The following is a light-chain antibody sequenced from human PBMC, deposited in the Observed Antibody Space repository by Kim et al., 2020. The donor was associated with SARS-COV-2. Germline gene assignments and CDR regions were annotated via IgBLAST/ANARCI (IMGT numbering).Light chain of an antibody. V-gene: IGLV2-23*02. CDR3: CSYAPGSTII. CDR1: SSDVGNYNL. Sequence: GQSITISCTGTSSDVGNYNLCSWYQHHARKAPKLLIYEVTKRPSGGSDRFSGSKSGNTASLTCAGLQAEDEADYYCCSYAPGSTIIFGAGTQLTVL. CDR2: EVT. J-gene: IGLJ2*01.